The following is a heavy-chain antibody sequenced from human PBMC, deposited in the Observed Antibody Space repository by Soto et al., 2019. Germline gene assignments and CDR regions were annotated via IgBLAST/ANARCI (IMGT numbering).Heavy chain of an antibody. V-gene: IGHV4-59*01. J-gene: IGHJ4*02. D-gene: IGHD2-2*01. CDR2: IYYSGST. CDR3: AGGYCSSTSCYDPLALWGY. Sequence: QVQLQESGPGLVKPSETLSLTCTVSGGSISSYYWSWIRQPPGKGLEWIGYIYYSGSTNYNPSLKSRVTISVGTSKNQFSLKLSSVTAADTAVYYCAGGYCSSTSCYDPLALWGYWGQGTLVTVSS. CDR1: GGSISSYY.